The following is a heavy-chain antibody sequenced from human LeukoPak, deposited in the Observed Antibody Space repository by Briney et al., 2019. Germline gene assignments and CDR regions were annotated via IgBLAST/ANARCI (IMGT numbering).Heavy chain of an antibody. CDR2: IKPNSGVT. CDR1: GYTFATYF. J-gene: IGHJ4*02. D-gene: IGHD2-21*02. Sequence: ASVKVSCTTSGYTFATYFMHWVRQAPGQGIEWMGYIKPNSGVTNYAQKFRGRVTMTWDTSISTAYIELSGLTSDDTAIYYCARPTYCGSDCYFNFDYWGQGTLVTVSS. V-gene: IGHV1-2*02. CDR3: ARPTYCGSDCYFNFDY.